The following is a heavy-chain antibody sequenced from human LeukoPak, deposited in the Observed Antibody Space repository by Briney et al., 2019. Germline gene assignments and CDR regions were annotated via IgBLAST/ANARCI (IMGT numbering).Heavy chain of an antibody. Sequence: SETLSLTCTVSGGSISSGGDYWSWIRQHPGKGLEWIGYIYYSGSTNYNPSLKSRVTISVDTSKNQFSLKLSSVTAADTAVYYCARVNYDILTGYLNWFDPWGQGTLVTVSS. CDR3: ARVNYDILTGYLNWFDP. CDR1: GGSISSGGDY. D-gene: IGHD3-9*01. V-gene: IGHV4-61*08. J-gene: IGHJ5*02. CDR2: IYYSGST.